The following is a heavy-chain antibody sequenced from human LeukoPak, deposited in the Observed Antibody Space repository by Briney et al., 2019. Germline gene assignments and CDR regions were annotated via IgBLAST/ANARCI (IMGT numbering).Heavy chain of an antibody. V-gene: IGHV3-21*01. J-gene: IGHJ4*02. CDR2: ISGRSTYT. D-gene: IGHD1-26*01. Sequence: GGPLNFSGTAPGLTLSAYSITWFGQAPGKGLDWASSISGRSTYTYYADSMQGRFTISRDDARDSLFLQMDSLRAEDTAVYYCARTRVGTPTPTFDYWGQGTLVTVSS. CDR3: ARTRVGTPTPTFDY. CDR1: GLTLSAYS.